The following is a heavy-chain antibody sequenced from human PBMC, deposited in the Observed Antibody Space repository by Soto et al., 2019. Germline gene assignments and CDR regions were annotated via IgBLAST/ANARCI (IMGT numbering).Heavy chain of an antibody. V-gene: IGHV2-5*02. D-gene: IGHD3-9*01. Sequence: SGPTLVNPPQTLTLTCTCSGFSLRTSAVGVGWIRQPPGKALDWLALIYWDDDKRYSPSLKSRLTITKDTSKNQVVLTMTNTDPVDTATYYCAHRRIFPGTRTFDYWGQGTLVTVSS. CDR3: AHRRIFPGTRTFDY. CDR2: IYWDDDK. CDR1: GFSLRTSAVG. J-gene: IGHJ4*02.